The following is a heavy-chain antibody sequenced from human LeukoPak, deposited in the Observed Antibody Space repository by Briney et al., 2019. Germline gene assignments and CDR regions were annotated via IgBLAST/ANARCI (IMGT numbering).Heavy chain of an antibody. J-gene: IGHJ4*02. D-gene: IGHD2-21*02. CDR1: GFSFRKSA. CDR3: ARAYCGTDCYGTFDS. Sequence: GGSLRLSCAASGFSFRKSAMHWVRQAPGKGLEWVTFISWDGNDKRYADSVKGRFTISRDNAKYSVFLQMSSLRAEDTAVYYCARAYCGTDCYGTFDSWGQGTLVTVSS. CDR2: ISWDGNDK. V-gene: IGHV3-33*05.